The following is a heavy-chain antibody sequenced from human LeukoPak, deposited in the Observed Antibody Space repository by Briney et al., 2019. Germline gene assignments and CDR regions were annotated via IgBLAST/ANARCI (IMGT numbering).Heavy chain of an antibody. CDR2: IYYSGST. J-gene: IGHJ6*03. CDR3: ARDIRYGVRGVRLYYYYYMDV. Sequence: SETLSLTCTVSAGSISSSSYYWGWIRQPPGKGLEWIRSIYYSGSTYYNPSLKSRVTISVDTSKNQFSLKLSSVTAADTAVYYCARDIRYGVRGVRLYYYYYMDVWGKGTTVTVSS. CDR1: AGSISSSSYY. D-gene: IGHD3-10*01. V-gene: IGHV4-39*07.